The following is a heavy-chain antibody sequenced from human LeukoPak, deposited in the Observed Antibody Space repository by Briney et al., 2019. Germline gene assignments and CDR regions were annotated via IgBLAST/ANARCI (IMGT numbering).Heavy chain of an antibody. J-gene: IGHJ6*03. CDR2: IKSKTDGGTT. D-gene: IGHD3-9*01. Sequence: SGGSLRLSCAASGFTFSDYYMSWIRQAPGKGLEWVGRIKSKTDGGTTDYAAPVKGRFTISRDDSKNTLYLQMNSLKTEDTAVYYCTTDVAPGRYFDWLLSGNYYYYMDVWGKGTTVTVSS. CDR1: GFTFSDYY. CDR3: TTDVAPGRYFDWLLSGNYYYYMDV. V-gene: IGHV3-15*01.